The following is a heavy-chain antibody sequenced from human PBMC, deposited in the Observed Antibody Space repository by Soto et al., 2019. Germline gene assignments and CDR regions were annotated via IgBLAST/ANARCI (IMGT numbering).Heavy chain of an antibody. Sequence: SETLSLTCTVSGGSIISSSYYWGWIRQPPGKGLEWIGSIYYSGSTYYNPSLKSRVTISVDTSKNQFSLKLSSVTAADTAVYYCARDIVVVVADTGAYYYCMDVWGQGTTVTVS. J-gene: IGHJ6*02. V-gene: IGHV4-39*01. CDR1: GGSIISSSYY. CDR2: IYYSGST. D-gene: IGHD2-15*01. CDR3: ARDIVVVVADTGAYYYCMDV.